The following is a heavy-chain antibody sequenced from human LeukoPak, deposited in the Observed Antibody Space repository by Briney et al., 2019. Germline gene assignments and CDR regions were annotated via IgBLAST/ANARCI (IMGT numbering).Heavy chain of an antibody. J-gene: IGHJ4*02. CDR1: GFTFSNAW. V-gene: IGHV3-30-3*01. CDR2: ISYDGSNK. D-gene: IGHD3-22*01. CDR3: AREITMIVVVITGYFDY. Sequence: PGGSPRLSCAASGFTFSNAWMSWVRQAPGKGLEWVAVISYDGSNKYYADSVKGRFTISRDNSKNTLYLQMNSLRAEDTAVYYCAREITMIVVVITGYFDYWGQGTLVTVSS.